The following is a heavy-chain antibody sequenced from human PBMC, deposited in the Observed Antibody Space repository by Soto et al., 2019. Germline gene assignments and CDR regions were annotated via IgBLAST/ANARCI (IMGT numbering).Heavy chain of an antibody. D-gene: IGHD2-2*01. J-gene: IGHJ4*02. V-gene: IGHV3-7*03. CDR2: IKFDGSER. CDR3: VKDGGYCSSSTCYAPRNHYFDS. Sequence: GGSLRLSCEASGFTFSDYWMSWVRQAPGKGPEWVANIKFDGSERQYVDSVRGRFTISRDNSRSSLSLQTNSLGAGDTAVYYCVKDGGYCSSSTCYAPRNHYFDSWGQGTLVTVSS. CDR1: GFTFSDYW.